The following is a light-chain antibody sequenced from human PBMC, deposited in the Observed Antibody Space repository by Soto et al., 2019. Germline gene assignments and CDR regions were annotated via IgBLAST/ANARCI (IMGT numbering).Light chain of an antibody. V-gene: IGKV1-39*01. CDR3: QQTYGAPLT. J-gene: IGKJ4*01. CDR2: GAS. Sequence: DIQMTQSPFSLPASVGDRVNITCRASQSISNYLNWYQQKPGRAPSLLIHGASSLQGGVPSRFSGSGSGTDFTLTISSLKPEDFATYYCQQTYGAPLTFGGGTKVEI. CDR1: QSISNY.